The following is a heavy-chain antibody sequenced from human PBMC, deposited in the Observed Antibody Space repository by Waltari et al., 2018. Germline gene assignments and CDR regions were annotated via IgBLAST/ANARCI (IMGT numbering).Heavy chain of an antibody. V-gene: IGHV4-39*01. CDR3: ARQDLSSGWYSLDY. CDR1: GGSISSRSYY. Sequence: QLQLQESGPGLVKPSETLSLTCTVSGGSISSRSYYWGWIRQPPGKGLEWIGSIYYSGSTYYNPSLKSRVTISVDTSKNQFSLKLSSVTAADTAVYYCARQDLSSGWYSLDYWGQGTLVTVSS. J-gene: IGHJ4*02. D-gene: IGHD6-19*01. CDR2: IYYSGST.